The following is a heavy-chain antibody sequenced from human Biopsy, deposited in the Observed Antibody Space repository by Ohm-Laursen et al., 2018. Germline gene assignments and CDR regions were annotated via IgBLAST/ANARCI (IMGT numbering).Heavy chain of an antibody. Sequence: ASVKVSCKTSGYAFDTDGITWVRQAPGQGLEWMGWVSGYNGNTNYAQKLQGRVTMTIDTSTSTVYMELRSLRSDDTAVYFCARGPSGVATIGRGQGTLVTVSS. CDR3: ARGPSGVATIG. CDR2: VSGYNGNT. D-gene: IGHD5-24*01. J-gene: IGHJ4*02. CDR1: GYAFDTDG. V-gene: IGHV1-18*01.